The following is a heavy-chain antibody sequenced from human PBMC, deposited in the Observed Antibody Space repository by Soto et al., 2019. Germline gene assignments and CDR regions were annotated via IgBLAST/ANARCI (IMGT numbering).Heavy chain of an antibody. CDR2: IIPIFGTA. CDR1: GGTFSSYA. CDR3: ARRFTTGTTWFCQHQNWFDP. V-gene: IGHV1-69*06. J-gene: IGHJ5*02. Sequence: SVKVSCKASGGTFSSYAISWVRQAPGQGLEWMGGIIPIFGTANYAQKFQGRVTITADKSTSTAYMELSSLRSEDTAVYYCARRFTTGTTWFCQHQNWFDPLXHGALGTAS. D-gene: IGHD1-1*01.